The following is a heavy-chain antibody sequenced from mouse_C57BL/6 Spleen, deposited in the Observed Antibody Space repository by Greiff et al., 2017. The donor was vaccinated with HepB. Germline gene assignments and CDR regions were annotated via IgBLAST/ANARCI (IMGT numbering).Heavy chain of an antibody. J-gene: IGHJ2*01. V-gene: IGHV1-55*01. D-gene: IGHD3-2*02. CDR1: GYTFTSYW. CDR2: IYPGSGST. Sequence: QVQLQQPGAELVKPGASVKMSCKASGYTFTSYWITWVKQRPGQGLEWIGDIYPGSGSTNYNEKFKSKATLTVDTSSSTAYMQLSSLTSEDSAVYYCARSQPAQATGFDYWGQGTTLTVSS. CDR3: ARSQPAQATGFDY.